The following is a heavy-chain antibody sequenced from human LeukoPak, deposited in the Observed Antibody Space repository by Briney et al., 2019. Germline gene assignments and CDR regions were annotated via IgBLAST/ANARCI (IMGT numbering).Heavy chain of an antibody. CDR2: ISYDGSNK. J-gene: IGHJ4*02. CDR3: AKDQYYDILTGAPPFGY. D-gene: IGHD3-9*01. V-gene: IGHV3-30*18. CDR1: GFTFSSYA. Sequence: QSGGSLRLSCAASGFTFSSYAMSWVRQAPGKGLEWVAVISYDGSNKYYADSVKGRFTISRDNSKNTLYLQMNSLRAEDTAVYYCAKDQYYDILTGAPPFGYWGQGTLVTVSS.